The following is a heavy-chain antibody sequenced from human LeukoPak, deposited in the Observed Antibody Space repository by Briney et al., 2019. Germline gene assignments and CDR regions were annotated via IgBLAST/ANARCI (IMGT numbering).Heavy chain of an antibody. V-gene: IGHV1-8*01. CDR2: MNPNSGNT. CDR3: ARDRVVRGVISSWFDP. J-gene: IGHJ5*02. Sequence: GASVKVSCKASGYTFTSYDINWVRQATGQGLEWMGWMNPNSGNTGYAQKFQGRVTMTRNISISTAYMELSRLRSDDTAVYYCARDRVVRGVISSWFDPWGQGTLVTVSS. CDR1: GYTFTSYD. D-gene: IGHD3-10*01.